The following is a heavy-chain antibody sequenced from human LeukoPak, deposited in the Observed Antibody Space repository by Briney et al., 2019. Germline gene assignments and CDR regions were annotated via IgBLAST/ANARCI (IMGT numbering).Heavy chain of an antibody. CDR1: GFTFDDYA. CDR3: AKDIYYDSSGYLDY. CDR2: ISWNSGSI. J-gene: IGHJ4*02. Sequence: GRSLRLSCAASGFTFDDYAMHWVRQAPGKGLEWVSGISWNSGSIGYADSVKGRFTISRDSAKNSLYLQMNSLRAEDMALYYCAKDIYYDSSGYLDYWGQGTLVIVSS. D-gene: IGHD3-22*01. V-gene: IGHV3-9*03.